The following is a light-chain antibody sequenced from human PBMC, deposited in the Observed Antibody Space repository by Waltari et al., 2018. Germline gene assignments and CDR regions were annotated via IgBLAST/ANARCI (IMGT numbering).Light chain of an antibody. CDR3: SSYTSSSTWV. CDR1: SSDVGVYNY. V-gene: IGLV2-14*01. J-gene: IGLJ3*02. Sequence: QSALTQPASVSGSPGQSITISCTGTSSDVGVYNYVSWYQQHPCKAPKLMIYDVSKRPAGVSNRFSGSKAGNTASLTISGLQVEDEADYYCSSYTSSSTWVFCGGTKLTVL. CDR2: DVS.